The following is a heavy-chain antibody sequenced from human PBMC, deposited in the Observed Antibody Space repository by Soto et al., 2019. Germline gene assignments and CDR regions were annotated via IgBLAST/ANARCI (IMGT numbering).Heavy chain of an antibody. J-gene: IGHJ4*02. CDR1: GFTFSNFA. CDR3: AKPKTVSSRPFVF. CDR2: IIGSGDST. D-gene: IGHD6-6*01. Sequence: EVQLVESGGALIQPGGSLRLSCAASGFTFSNFAMSWVRQAPGKGLEWVSAIIGSGDSTYYADSVKGRFTISRDNSNKTQYLQMNSLRAEDTAVYYCAKPKTVSSRPFVFWGQGTLVTVSS. V-gene: IGHV3-23*04.